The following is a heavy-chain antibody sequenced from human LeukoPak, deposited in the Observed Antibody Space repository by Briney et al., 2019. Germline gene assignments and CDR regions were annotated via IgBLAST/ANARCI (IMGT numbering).Heavy chain of an antibody. V-gene: IGHV3-11*01. CDR3: ARDQMKGIAAAGTGFDY. D-gene: IGHD6-13*01. Sequence: GGSLTLSCAASGFTFSDYYMSWLRQAQGKGLEWVSYISSSGSTIYYADSVKGRFTISRDNAKNSLYLQMNSLRAEDTAVYYCARDQMKGIAAAGTGFDYWGQGTLVTVSS. CDR2: ISSSGSTI. CDR1: GFTFSDYY. J-gene: IGHJ4*02.